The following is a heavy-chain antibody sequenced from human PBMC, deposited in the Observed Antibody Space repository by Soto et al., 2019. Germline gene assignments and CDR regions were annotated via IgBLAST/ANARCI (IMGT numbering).Heavy chain of an antibody. D-gene: IGHD3-10*01. Sequence: GGSLRLSCAASGFTFSSYSMNWVRQAPGKGLEWVSSISSSSSYIYYADSVKGRFTISRDNAKNLLYLQMNSLSAEDTAVYYCASPAGSYMVPIFLHWGQGTLVTVSS. V-gene: IGHV3-21*01. CDR1: GFTFSSYS. CDR2: ISSSSSYI. CDR3: ASPAGSYMVPIFLH. J-gene: IGHJ1*01.